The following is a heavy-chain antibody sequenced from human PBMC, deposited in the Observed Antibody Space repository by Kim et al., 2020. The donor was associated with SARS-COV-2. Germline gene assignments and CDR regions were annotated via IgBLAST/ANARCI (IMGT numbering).Heavy chain of an antibody. J-gene: IGHJ6*02. CDR2: IKQDGSEK. D-gene: IGHD6-19*01. CDR3: AREEWLVPLHGMDV. Sequence: GGSLRLSCAASGFTFSSYWMSWVRQAPGKGLEWVANIKQDGSEKYYVDSVKGRFTISRDNAKNSLYLQMNSLRAEDTAVYYCAREEWLVPLHGMDVWGQGTTVTVSS. V-gene: IGHV3-7*01. CDR1: GFTFSSYW.